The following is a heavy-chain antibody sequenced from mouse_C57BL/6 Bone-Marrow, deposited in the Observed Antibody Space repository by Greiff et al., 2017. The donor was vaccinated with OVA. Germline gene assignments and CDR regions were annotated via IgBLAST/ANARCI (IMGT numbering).Heavy chain of an antibody. CDR3: ARRGDGYPFAY. Sequence: QVQLKQSGPGLVQPSQSLSITCTVSGFSLTSYGVHWVRQSPGKGLEWLGVIWSGGSTDYNAAFISRLSISKDNSKSQVFFKMNSLQADDTAIYYCARRGDGYPFAYWGQGTLVTVSA. V-gene: IGHV2-2*01. CDR2: IWSGGST. CDR1: GFSLTSYG. D-gene: IGHD2-3*01. J-gene: IGHJ3*01.